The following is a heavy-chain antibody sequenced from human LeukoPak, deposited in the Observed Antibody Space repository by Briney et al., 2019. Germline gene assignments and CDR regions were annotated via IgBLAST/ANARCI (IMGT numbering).Heavy chain of an antibody. Sequence: GGSLRLSCAPSGFTFSSFDMHWVRQRPDKGLEGVAFIKFDGSQKYYADSVRGRFTVSRYNSRHMLYLQLDSLRDDATAVYYCARGLHDSGSYSADYWGQGTLVTVSS. CDR1: GFTFSSFD. J-gene: IGHJ4*02. CDR3: ARGLHDSGSYSADY. CDR2: IKFDGSQK. V-gene: IGHV3-30*02. D-gene: IGHD3-10*01.